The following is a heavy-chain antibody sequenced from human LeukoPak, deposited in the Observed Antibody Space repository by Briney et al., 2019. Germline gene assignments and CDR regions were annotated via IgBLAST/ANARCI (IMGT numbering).Heavy chain of an antibody. CDR1: GITFSSYA. CDR2: ISSNGGKT. V-gene: IGHV3-64D*06. CDR3: VKDRDSGYDSLDY. D-gene: IGHD5-12*01. J-gene: IGHJ4*02. Sequence: GGSLRLSCSASGITFSSYAMHWVRQAPGKGLEYVSAISSNGGKTYYADPVKGRFTISRDNSKNTLYLQMTSLRAEDTAVYHCVKDRDSGYDSLDYWGQGTLVTVSS.